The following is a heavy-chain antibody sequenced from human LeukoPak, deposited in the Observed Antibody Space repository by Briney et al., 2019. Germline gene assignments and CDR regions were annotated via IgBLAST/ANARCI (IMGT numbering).Heavy chain of an antibody. Sequence: GGSLRLSCAASGFTFSGSGMSWVRQAPGKGLEWISSSGDSDGSTYYADPLKGRFTISRDNSKNTLYLQMNGLRAEDTAVYYCAKGGCRGTCNPLAYWGQGALVTVSP. J-gene: IGHJ4*02. V-gene: IGHV3-23*01. CDR1: GFTFSGSG. CDR3: AKGGCRGTCNPLAY. D-gene: IGHD2-15*01. CDR2: SGDSDGST.